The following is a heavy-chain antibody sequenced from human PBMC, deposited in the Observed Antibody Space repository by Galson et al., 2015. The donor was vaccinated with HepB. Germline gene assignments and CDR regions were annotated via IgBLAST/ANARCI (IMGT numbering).Heavy chain of an antibody. D-gene: IGHD3-16*01. CDR2: IKKDGTQR. CDR3: YVGHYFNS. V-gene: IGHV3-7*01. CDR1: GITFTNFW. J-gene: IGHJ4*02. Sequence: SLRLSCAASGITFTNFWLTWVRQAPGKGLEWVASIKKDGTQRNYVDSVKGRFPISRDNAKQSLYLQMDGLRAEDTAIYYCYVGHYFNSWGQGTLVTVSS.